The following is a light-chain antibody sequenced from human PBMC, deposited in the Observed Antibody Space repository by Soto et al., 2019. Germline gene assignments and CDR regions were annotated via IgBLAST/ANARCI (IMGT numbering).Light chain of an antibody. V-gene: IGKV1-39*01. Sequence: DIQMTQSPSSLSAFVGDRVTITCRASQSISTYLNWYQQKPGKAPKLLIYATSSLESGVPSRFSGSGSVTGFTLSISSLQPEDFATYYCQQTYSTHITFGQGTRLEIK. CDR2: ATS. J-gene: IGKJ5*01. CDR3: QQTYSTHIT. CDR1: QSISTY.